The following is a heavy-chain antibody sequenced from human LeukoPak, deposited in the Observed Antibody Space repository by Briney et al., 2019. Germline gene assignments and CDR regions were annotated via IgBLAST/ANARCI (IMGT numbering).Heavy chain of an antibody. J-gene: IGHJ6*02. Sequence: NASETLSLTCTVSGGSISSYYWSWIRQPPGKGLEWIGYIYYSGSTNYNPSLKSRVTISVDTSKNQFSLKLSSVIAADTAVYYCARGVTMVRGVPWYYYYGMDVWGQGTTVTVSS. D-gene: IGHD3-10*01. CDR1: GGSISSYY. CDR2: IYYSGST. V-gene: IGHV4-59*01. CDR3: ARGVTMVRGVPWYYYYGMDV.